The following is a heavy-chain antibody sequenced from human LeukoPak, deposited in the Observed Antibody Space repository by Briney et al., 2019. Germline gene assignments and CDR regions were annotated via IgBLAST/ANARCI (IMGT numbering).Heavy chain of an antibody. CDR1: GFTFSSYA. J-gene: IGHJ3*02. CDR2: ISGSGGST. D-gene: IGHD2-2*01. Sequence: PAGSLRLSCAASGFTFSSYAMSWVRQAPGKGLEWVSAISGSGGSTYYADSMKGRFTISRDNSKNTLYLQMNCLRAEDTAVYYCAKDRGHCSSTSCPLSDFDSWGQGTMVTVSS. V-gene: IGHV3-23*01. CDR3: AKDRGHCSSTSCPLSDFDS.